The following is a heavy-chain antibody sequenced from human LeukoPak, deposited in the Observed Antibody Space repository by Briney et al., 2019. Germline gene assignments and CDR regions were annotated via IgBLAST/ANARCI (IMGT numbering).Heavy chain of an antibody. Sequence: SETLSLTCTVSGGSISSDGYYWTWIRQHPGKGLEWIGYIYYSGTTYYNPSLESRVTLSVDTSKNQFSLRLSSVTAADTAVYYCARYRDSGGRLAFDIWGQGSMATVSS. D-gene: IGHD2-15*01. V-gene: IGHV4-31*03. CDR3: ARYRDSGGRLAFDI. CDR1: GGSISSDGYY. CDR2: IYYSGTT. J-gene: IGHJ3*02.